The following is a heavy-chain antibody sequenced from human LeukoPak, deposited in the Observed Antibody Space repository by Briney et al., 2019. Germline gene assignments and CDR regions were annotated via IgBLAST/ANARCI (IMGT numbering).Heavy chain of an antibody. D-gene: IGHD1-7*01. V-gene: IGHV4-34*01. CDR2: INHSGST. Sequence: SETLSLTCAVYGGSFSGYYWSWIRQPPGKGLEWIGEINHSGSTNYNPSLKSRVTISVDTSKNQFSLKLSSVTAADTAVYYCARYRPGWNYEDGLDYWGRGTLVTVSS. CDR1: GGSFSGYY. CDR3: ARYRPGWNYEDGLDY. J-gene: IGHJ4*02.